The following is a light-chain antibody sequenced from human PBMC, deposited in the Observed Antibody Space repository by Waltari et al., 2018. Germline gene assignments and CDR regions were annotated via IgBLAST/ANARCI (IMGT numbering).Light chain of an antibody. CDR1: QSVGTW. J-gene: IGKJ1*01. CDR3: QQYSTYSRP. CDR2: KAS. V-gene: IGKV1-5*03. Sequence: DIQMTQSPSTLSESVGDRVTITCRASQSVGTWLAWYQQKPGKAPNLLIYKASTLESGVPSRFSGSGSGTEFTLTISSLQPDDFATYYCQQYSTYSRPFGQGTKVEI.